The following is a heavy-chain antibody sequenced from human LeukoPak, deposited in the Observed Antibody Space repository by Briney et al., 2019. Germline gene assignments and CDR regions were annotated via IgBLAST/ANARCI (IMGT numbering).Heavy chain of an antibody. CDR2: IYYSGST. Sequence: SETLSLTRTVSGGSISSYYWSWIRQPPGKGLEWIGYIYYSGSTNYNPSLKSRVTISVDTSKNQFSLKLSSVTAADTAVYYCARGLDYYYYMDVWGKGTTVTISS. CDR3: ARGLDYYYYMDV. J-gene: IGHJ6*03. CDR1: GGSISSYY. V-gene: IGHV4-59*01.